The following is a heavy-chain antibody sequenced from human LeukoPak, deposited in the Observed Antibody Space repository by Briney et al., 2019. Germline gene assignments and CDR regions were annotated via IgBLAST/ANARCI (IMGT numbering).Heavy chain of an antibody. D-gene: IGHD3-22*01. CDR1: GFTFSDYT. J-gene: IGHJ1*01. V-gene: IGHV3-23*01. Sequence: GSLRLSCAASGFTFSDYTMNWVRQAPGKGLEWVPAISGSGVGTHYADSVKGRFTISRDNSWNTLYLQMNSLRAEDTAVYYCARGKYDSSPFLQHWGQGTLVTVSS. CDR2: ISGSGVGT. CDR3: ARGKYDSSPFLQH.